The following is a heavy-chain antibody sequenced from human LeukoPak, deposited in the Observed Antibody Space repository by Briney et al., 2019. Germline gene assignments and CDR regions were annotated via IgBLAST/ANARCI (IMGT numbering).Heavy chain of an antibody. Sequence: GGSLRLSCAASGFTVSSNYMSWVRQAPGKGLEWVSDIYSGGSTYYADSVKGRFTLSRDYPKNTLYLQMNSLRAEDTAVYFCAKYSGSYYYPPNWDSWGQGTLVTVSS. J-gene: IGHJ4*02. CDR2: IYSGGST. V-gene: IGHV3-53*01. CDR1: GFTVSSNY. CDR3: AKYSGSYYYPPNWDS. D-gene: IGHD1-26*01.